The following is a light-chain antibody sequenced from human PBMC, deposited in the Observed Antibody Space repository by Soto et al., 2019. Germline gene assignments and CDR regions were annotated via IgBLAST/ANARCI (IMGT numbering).Light chain of an antibody. CDR3: QQRSSWPRT. Sequence: EIVLTQSPATLSLSPGERATLSCRASQSVNSYLAWYQQKPGQAPRLLIYDASNRATGIPARFRASGSGIDFTLTISSLEPEDFAVYYCQQRSSWPRTFGQGTKVEIK. CDR1: QSVNSY. J-gene: IGKJ2*02. CDR2: DAS. V-gene: IGKV3-11*01.